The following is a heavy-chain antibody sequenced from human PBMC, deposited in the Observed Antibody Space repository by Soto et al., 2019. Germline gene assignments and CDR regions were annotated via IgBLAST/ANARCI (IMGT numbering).Heavy chain of an antibody. CDR1: GYSFTTDW. J-gene: IGHJ6*02. CDR3: ARYWHSYSSNCFRGMDV. V-gene: IGHV5-51*01. Sequence: GESLKISCKASGYSFTTDWIGWGRQMPGKGLEWMGSIYPGDSDTSYSPSFQGQVTISADKSISTAYLQWSSLKASDTAMYYCARYWHSYSSNCFRGMDVWGQGTTVTVSS. D-gene: IGHD5-18*01. CDR2: IYPGDSDT.